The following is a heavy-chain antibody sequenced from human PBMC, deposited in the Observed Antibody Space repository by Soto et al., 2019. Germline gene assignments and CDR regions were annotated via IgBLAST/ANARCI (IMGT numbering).Heavy chain of an antibody. D-gene: IGHD2-8*01. J-gene: IGHJ4*02. Sequence: PSETLSLTCAVYGGSFSGYYWSWIRQPPGKGLEWIGEINHSGSTNYNPSLKSRVTISVDTSKNQFSLKLSSVTAADTAAYYCARLPTIYCTNGVCYTHLDYWGQGTLVTVSS. CDR2: INHSGST. CDR1: GGSFSGYY. V-gene: IGHV4-34*01. CDR3: ARLPTIYCTNGVCYTHLDY.